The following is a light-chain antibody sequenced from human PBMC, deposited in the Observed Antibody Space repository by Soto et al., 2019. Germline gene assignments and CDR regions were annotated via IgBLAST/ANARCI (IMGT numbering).Light chain of an antibody. CDR1: QSVSSN. Sequence: EIVMTQSPVTLSVSPGERDTLSCRASQSVSSNLAWYQQKPGQTPRLLIFGASTRATGFPARFSGSGSGTEFTLTISSLQSEDFAVYYCQQYNNWPYTFGQGTKLEI. CDR2: GAS. V-gene: IGKV3-15*01. J-gene: IGKJ2*01. CDR3: QQYNNWPYT.